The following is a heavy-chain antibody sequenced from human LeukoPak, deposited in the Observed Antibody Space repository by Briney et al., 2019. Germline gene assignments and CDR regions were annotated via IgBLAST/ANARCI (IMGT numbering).Heavy chain of an antibody. J-gene: IGHJ5*02. CDR3: ARAGGSNFWFDP. CDR2: ISGSGGRT. Sequence: PGGSLRLSCAASGFTFSSYVMSWVRQAPGKGLEWVSAISGSGGRTYYADSVKGRFTISRDNSKNTLYLQMNSLRAEDTAVYYCARAGGSNFWFDPWGQGTLVTVSS. V-gene: IGHV3-23*01. D-gene: IGHD1-26*01. CDR1: GFTFSSYV.